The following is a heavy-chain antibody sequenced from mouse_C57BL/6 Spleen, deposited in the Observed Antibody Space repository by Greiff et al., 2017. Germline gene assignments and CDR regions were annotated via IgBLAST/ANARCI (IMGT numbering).Heavy chain of an antibody. V-gene: IGHV5-6*02. J-gene: IGHJ2*01. Sequence: DVKLQESGGDLVKPGGSLKLSCAASGFTFSSYGMSWVRQTPDKRLEWVATISSGGSYTYYPDSVKGRFTISRDNAKNTLYLQMSSLKSEDTAMYYCARPPYSNYENYFDYWGQGTTLTVSS. D-gene: IGHD2-5*01. CDR2: ISSGGSYT. CDR3: ARPPYSNYENYFDY. CDR1: GFTFSSYG.